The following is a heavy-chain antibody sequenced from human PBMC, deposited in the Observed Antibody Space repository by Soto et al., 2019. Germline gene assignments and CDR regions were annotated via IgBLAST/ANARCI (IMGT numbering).Heavy chain of an antibody. D-gene: IGHD3-16*01. V-gene: IGHV1-18*01. CDR1: GYIFVNYG. CDR2: ISTYTGNT. J-gene: IGHJ6*02. CDR3: VMVDNYVTPTPQDV. Sequence: QVQLVQSRDEVKKPGASVKVSCKASGYIFVNYGIAWVRQAPGQGLEWMGLISTYTGNTHTATKAQGRLTMTTDTSTNTTNMDLGSLTSDDTAVYYCVMVDNYVTPTPQDVWGQGTTVTVSS.